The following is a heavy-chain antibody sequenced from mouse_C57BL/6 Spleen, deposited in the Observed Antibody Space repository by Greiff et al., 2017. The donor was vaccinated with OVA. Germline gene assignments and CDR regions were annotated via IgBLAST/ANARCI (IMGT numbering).Heavy chain of an antibody. CDR3: AGYIAWTRYFDY. CDR1: GFTFTDYY. J-gene: IGHJ2*01. V-gene: IGHV7-3*01. Sequence: EVMLVESGGGLVQPGGSLSLSCAASGFTFTDYYMSWVRQPPGKALEWLGFLRNKANGYTTEYSASVKGRLTISRDNSQSILYLQMNALRAEDGATYDCAGYIAWTRYFDYWGQGTTLTVSS. CDR2: LRNKANGYTT.